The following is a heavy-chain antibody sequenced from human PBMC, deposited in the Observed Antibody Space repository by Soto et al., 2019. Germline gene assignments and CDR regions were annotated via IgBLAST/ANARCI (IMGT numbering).Heavy chain of an antibody. V-gene: IGHV1-69*13. D-gene: IGHD3-10*01. Sequence: SVKVSCKASGDTFSTYGITWVRQAPGQGLEWVGGIIPLLNTRNSAQKLQGRVTISVDESANTAYMELISLKSDDTAVYFCARNRYYSAQNDYFQTLDLWGQGTLVTVSS. J-gene: IGHJ5*02. CDR3: ARNRYYSAQNDYFQTLDL. CDR1: GDTFSTYG. CDR2: IIPLLNTR.